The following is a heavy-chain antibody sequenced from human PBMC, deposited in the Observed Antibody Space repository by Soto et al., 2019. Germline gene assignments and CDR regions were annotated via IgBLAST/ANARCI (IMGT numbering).Heavy chain of an antibody. D-gene: IGHD6-19*01. J-gene: IGHJ4*02. CDR2: IYYSGST. V-gene: IGHV4-59*01. CDR1: GGSISSYY. Sequence: SETLSLTCTVSGGSISSYYWSWIRQPPGKGLEWIGYIYYSGSTNYNPSLKSRVTISVDTSKNQFSLKLSSVTAADTAVYYCARRDSSGWYHFDYWGQGTLVTVSS. CDR3: ARRDSSGWYHFDY.